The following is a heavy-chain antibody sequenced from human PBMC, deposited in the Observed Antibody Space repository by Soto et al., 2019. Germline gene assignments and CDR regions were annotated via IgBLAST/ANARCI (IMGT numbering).Heavy chain of an antibody. CDR2: IWFDGSVE. Sequence: QVLLVESGGGVVQPGGSLRLSCAASGFSFKNYGIHWVRQAPGKGLEWVAVIWFDGSVEYYADSVQGRFTISRDNAKNTVYLIMNTLRAEDTAIYYCARARDSYSSGWLQAGSFYFFGMDVWGPGATVTVSS. CDR3: ARARDSYSSGWLQAGSFYFFGMDV. CDR1: GFSFKNYG. J-gene: IGHJ6*02. V-gene: IGHV3-33*01. D-gene: IGHD6-19*01.